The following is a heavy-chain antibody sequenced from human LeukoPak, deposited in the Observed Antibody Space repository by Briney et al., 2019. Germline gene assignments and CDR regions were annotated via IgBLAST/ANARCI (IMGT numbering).Heavy chain of an antibody. CDR1: GFTFSSYS. D-gene: IGHD3-22*01. J-gene: IGHJ4*02. CDR2: ISSSSSYI. Sequence: GGSLRLSCAASGFTFSSYSMNWVRQAPGKRLEWVSSISSSSSYIYYADSVKGRFTISRDNAKNSLYLQMNSLRAEDTAVYYCARGTYYYDSSGYYFVDYWGQGTLVTVSS. V-gene: IGHV3-21*01. CDR3: ARGTYYYDSSGYYFVDY.